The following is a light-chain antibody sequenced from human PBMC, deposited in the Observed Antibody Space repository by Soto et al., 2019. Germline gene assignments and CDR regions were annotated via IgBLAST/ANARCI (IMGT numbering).Light chain of an antibody. CDR3: QQYGSSLWT. V-gene: IGKV3-20*01. J-gene: IGKJ1*01. Sequence: EIVLTPSPGTLSLSPGERVTLSCRASQYVRSTYLAWYQQKPGQAPRLLIYGASSRTTGIPDRFTGSGSGTDFTLTISRLEPEDFAVYCCQQYGSSLWTVGQGTKVEIK. CDR1: QYVRSTY. CDR2: GAS.